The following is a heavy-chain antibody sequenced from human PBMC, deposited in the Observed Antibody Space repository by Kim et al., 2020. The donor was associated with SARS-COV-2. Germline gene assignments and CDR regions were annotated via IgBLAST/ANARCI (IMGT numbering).Heavy chain of an antibody. CDR1: GYTLTELS. CDR2: FDPEDGET. D-gene: IGHD3-3*01. Sequence: ASVKVSCKVSGYTLTELSMHWVRQAPGKGLEWMGGFDPEDGETIYAQKFQGRVTMTEDTSTDTAYMELSSLRSEDTAVYYCATSPGVWSGSSANWFDPWGQGTPVTVSS. CDR3: ATSPGVWSGSSANWFDP. V-gene: IGHV1-24*01. J-gene: IGHJ5*02.